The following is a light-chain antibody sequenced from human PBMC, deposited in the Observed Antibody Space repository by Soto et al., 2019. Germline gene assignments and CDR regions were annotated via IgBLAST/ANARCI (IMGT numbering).Light chain of an antibody. CDR1: QGISNY. Sequence: DIQMTQSPSSLSASVGDRVTITCRASQGISNYLAWYQQKPGKVPKLLIYAASTLHSGVPSRFSGSGSGTDFTLTISSLQHEDVATYYCQKYNSAPWTFGQGTKVEIK. V-gene: IGKV1-27*01. CDR3: QKYNSAPWT. J-gene: IGKJ1*01. CDR2: AAS.